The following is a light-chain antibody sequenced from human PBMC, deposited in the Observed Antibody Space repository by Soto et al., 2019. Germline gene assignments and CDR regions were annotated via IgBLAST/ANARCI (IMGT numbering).Light chain of an antibody. J-gene: IGKJ2*01. V-gene: IGKV1-39*01. CDR3: QQSHSIPYT. CDR2: AAS. Sequence: DIQMTQSPSSLSASVGDRVTITCRASQTISSYLNWYQQKPGKAPKLLIYAASSLQSGVPSRFSGSGSWKNFTLNISSLQPEDFATYYCQQSHSIPYTFGQGTKLEIK. CDR1: QTISSY.